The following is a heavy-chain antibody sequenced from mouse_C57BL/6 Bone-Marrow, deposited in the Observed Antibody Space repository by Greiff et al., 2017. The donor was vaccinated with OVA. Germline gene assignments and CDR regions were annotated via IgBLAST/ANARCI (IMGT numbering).Heavy chain of an antibody. J-gene: IGHJ3*01. CDR1: GYTFTSYW. V-gene: IGHV1-50*01. CDR3: ASAVFAY. Sequence: QVQLQQPGAELVKPGASVKLSCKASGYTFTSYWKQWVKQRPGQGLEWIGEIDPSDSYTNYNQKFKGKATLTVDTSSSTAYMQLSSLTSEDSAVYYCASAVFAYWGQGTLVTVSA. CDR2: IDPSDSYT.